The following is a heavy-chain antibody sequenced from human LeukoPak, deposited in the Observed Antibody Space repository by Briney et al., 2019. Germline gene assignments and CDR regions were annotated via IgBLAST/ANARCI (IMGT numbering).Heavy chain of an antibody. Sequence: GGSLRLSCAASGFTFSSYSMNWVRQAPGKGLEWVSSISSSSSYIYYADSVKGRFTISRDNAKNSLYLQMNSLRAEDTAVYYCARGVRDFWSGYLYYYYYYMDVWGTRTTVTVSS. CDR2: ISSSSSYI. V-gene: IGHV3-21*01. CDR3: ARGVRDFWSGYLYYYYYYMDV. CDR1: GFTFSSYS. J-gene: IGHJ6*03. D-gene: IGHD3-3*01.